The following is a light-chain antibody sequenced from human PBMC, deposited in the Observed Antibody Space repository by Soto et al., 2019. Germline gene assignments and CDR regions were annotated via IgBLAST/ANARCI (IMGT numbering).Light chain of an antibody. CDR3: SSFTTTSTHV. CDR2: EVN. CDR1: SSDIGAYDD. J-gene: IGLJ1*01. Sequence: QPAPTDPGSLYATPAQSITISCAGTSSDIGAYDDVSWFQQHPGKPPTLMISEVNTRPSGVSNRFSGYKYRNTAYLTICGLQVQDEAEYFCSSFTTTSTHVFGTGTKVNV. V-gene: IGLV2-14*01.